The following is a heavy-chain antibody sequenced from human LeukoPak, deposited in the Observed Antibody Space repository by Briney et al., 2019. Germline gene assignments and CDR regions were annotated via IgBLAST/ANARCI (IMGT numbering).Heavy chain of an antibody. CDR3: ARGAAWFNP. CDR2: ISWNGGST. J-gene: IGHJ5*02. Sequence: GGSLRLSCAASGFTFDEYGMSWVRQAPGKGLEWVSGISWNGGSTGYAGSVKGRFTISRDNAKNALYLQMNSLRAEDTAVYYCARGAAWFNPWGQGTLVTVSS. D-gene: IGHD3-16*01. CDR1: GFTFDEYG. V-gene: IGHV3-20*04.